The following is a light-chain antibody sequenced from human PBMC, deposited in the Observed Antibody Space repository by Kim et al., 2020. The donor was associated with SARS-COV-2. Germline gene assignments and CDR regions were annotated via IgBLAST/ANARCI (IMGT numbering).Light chain of an antibody. J-gene: IGKJ5*01. V-gene: IGKV1-39*01. CDR2: AAS. CDR1: LTMKDY. Sequence: DSQLTQSPSSLSASVGDRVTIICRTSLTMKDYLNWYQQPPGIAPKLLIYAASTLQDGVPPRFNGSRSGAEYTLTISSLQPEDFATYYCQQSYSAPIFGQGTRLEIK. CDR3: QQSYSAPI.